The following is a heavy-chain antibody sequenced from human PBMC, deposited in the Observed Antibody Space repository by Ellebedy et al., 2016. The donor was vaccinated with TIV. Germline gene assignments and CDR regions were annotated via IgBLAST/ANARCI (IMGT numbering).Heavy chain of an antibody. CDR2: INQDGSRI. V-gene: IGHV3-7*03. CDR1: GFTFNSYW. J-gene: IGHJ6*02. Sequence: GESLKISCAASGFTFNSYWMSWVRQAPGKGLEWVANINQDGSRIYYVDSVKGRFSISRDNAKNSVFLRMTTLRVEDTAVYHCARDGAYGDYSPGYYGMDVWGQGTTVTVSS. CDR3: ARDGAYGDYSPGYYGMDV. D-gene: IGHD3-22*01.